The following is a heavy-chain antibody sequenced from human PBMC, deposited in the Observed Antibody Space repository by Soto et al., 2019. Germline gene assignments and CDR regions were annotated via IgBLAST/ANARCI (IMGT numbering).Heavy chain of an antibody. V-gene: IGHV1-18*01. CDR3: ARVVNWFDP. CDR1: GYTFTSHG. Sequence: QVQLVQSGAEVKEPGASVRVSCKASGYTFTSHGMTWVRQAPGQGLELVGWISGYSGDTNYAQKFQGRVSMTTDTFTSTAYMDLSSLRSEDTAVYYCARVVNWFDPWGQGTLVTVSS. CDR2: ISGYSGDT. J-gene: IGHJ5*02.